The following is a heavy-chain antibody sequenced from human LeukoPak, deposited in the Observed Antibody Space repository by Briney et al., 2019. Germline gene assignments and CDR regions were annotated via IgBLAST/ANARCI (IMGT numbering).Heavy chain of an antibody. CDR2: ISWNSGSI. Sequence: GGSLRLSCAASGFTFDDYAMHWVRQAPGKGLEWVSGISWNSGSIGYADSVKGRFTISRDNAKNSLYLQMNSLRAEDTALHYCAKVITGTSGFDYWGQGTLVTVSS. J-gene: IGHJ4*02. D-gene: IGHD1-20*01. CDR1: GFTFDDYA. V-gene: IGHV3-9*01. CDR3: AKVITGTSGFDY.